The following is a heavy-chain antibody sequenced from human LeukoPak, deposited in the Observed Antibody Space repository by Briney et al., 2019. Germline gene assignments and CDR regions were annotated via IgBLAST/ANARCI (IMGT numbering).Heavy chain of an antibody. V-gene: IGHV4-31*03. J-gene: IGHJ4*02. Sequence: SETLSLTCTVSGGSISSGGYYWSWIRQHPGKGLEWIGYIYYSGSTYYNPSLKSRVTISVDTSKNQFSLKLSSVTAADTAVYYCARYSSSWYGENFDYWGQGTLVTVSS. D-gene: IGHD6-13*01. CDR3: ARYSSSWYGENFDY. CDR2: IYYSGST. CDR1: GGSISSGGYY.